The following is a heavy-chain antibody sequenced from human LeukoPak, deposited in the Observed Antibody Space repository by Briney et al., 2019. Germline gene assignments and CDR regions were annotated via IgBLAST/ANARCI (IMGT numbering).Heavy chain of an antibody. V-gene: IGHV1-8*01. CDR3: ARGVPLVVVVAATNGMDV. CDR1: GYTFTSYD. Sequence: ASVKVSCKASGYTFTSYDINWVRQATGQGLEWMGWMNPNSGNTGYAQKFQGRVTMTRNTSISTAYMELSSLTSEDTAVYYCARGVPLVVVVAATNGMDVWGQGTTVTVSS. D-gene: IGHD2-15*01. CDR2: MNPNSGNT. J-gene: IGHJ6*02.